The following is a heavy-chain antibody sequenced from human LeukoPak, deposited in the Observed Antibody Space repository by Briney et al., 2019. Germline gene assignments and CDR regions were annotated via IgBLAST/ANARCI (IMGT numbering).Heavy chain of an antibody. J-gene: IGHJ3*02. CDR2: IYYSGST. D-gene: IGHD4-17*01. CDR1: GGSISSSSYY. Sequence: PSETLSLTCTVSGGSISSSSYYWGWIRQPPGKGLEWIGSIYYSGSTNYNPSLKSRVTISVNTSKNQFSLKLSSVTAADTAVYYCARNDYGDYGLGSDIWGQGTMVTVSS. V-gene: IGHV4-39*07. CDR3: ARNDYGDYGLGSDI.